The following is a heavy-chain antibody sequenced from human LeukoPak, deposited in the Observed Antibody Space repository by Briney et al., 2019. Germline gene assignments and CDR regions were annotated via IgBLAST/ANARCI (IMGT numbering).Heavy chain of an antibody. CDR1: GYSISSGYY. D-gene: IGHD2-2*01. V-gene: IGHV4-38-2*01. Sequence: TLSLTCAVSGYSISSGYYWGWIRQPPGKGLEWIGSIYHSGSTYYNPSLKSRVTISVDTSKNQFSLKLSSVTAADTAVYYCASGYCSSTSCSAGMDVWGKGTTVTVSS. CDR2: IYHSGST. CDR3: ASGYCSSTSCSAGMDV. J-gene: IGHJ6*04.